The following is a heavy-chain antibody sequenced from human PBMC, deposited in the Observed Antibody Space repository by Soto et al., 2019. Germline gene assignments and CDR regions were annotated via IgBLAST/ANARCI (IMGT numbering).Heavy chain of an antibody. J-gene: IGHJ3*01. CDR1: GFPFTKNY. CDR2: INLSGGST. Sequence: ASVKVSCKTSGFPFTKNYIHWVRQAPGQGLEWMGIINLSGGSTYAQSLQGRVSMTRDTSTSTIYMELHSLTSEDTAVYFCAKPRGGDHAFDVWG. D-gene: IGHD3-16*01. V-gene: IGHV1-46*03. CDR3: AKPRGGDHAFDV.